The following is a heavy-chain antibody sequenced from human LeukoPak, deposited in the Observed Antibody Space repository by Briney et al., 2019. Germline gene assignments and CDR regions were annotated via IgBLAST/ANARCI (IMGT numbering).Heavy chain of an antibody. CDR1: GDSISSYA. Sequence: PSETLSLTCSVSGDSISSYAWSRIRRPPGKGLEWIGDISRSGDTNYSPSLKSRLTISVDMSKNQFSLKLRSVTAADTAVYYCAKDRGGGRDAFDIWGQGTVVTVSS. D-gene: IGHD3-10*01. CDR2: ISRSGDT. J-gene: IGHJ3*02. V-gene: IGHV4-59*01. CDR3: AKDRGGGRDAFDI.